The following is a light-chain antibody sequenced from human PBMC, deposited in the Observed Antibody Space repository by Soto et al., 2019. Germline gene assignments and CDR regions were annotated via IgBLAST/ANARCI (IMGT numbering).Light chain of an antibody. CDR2: GAS. V-gene: IGKV3-20*01. J-gene: IGKJ4*01. CDR3: QQHGGSPT. Sequence: EIVLTQSPGSLSLSPGERATLSCRASQSVSRDLVWYQQKPGQAPRLLIYGASSRATGSPDRFSGSGSGTDLTLTISRLEPEDSAVYYCQQHGGSPTLGGGTKVDIK. CDR1: QSVSRD.